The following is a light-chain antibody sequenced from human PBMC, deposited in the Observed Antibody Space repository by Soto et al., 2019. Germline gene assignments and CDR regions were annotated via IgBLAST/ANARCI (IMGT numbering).Light chain of an antibody. CDR3: QQYKSFSLT. CDR2: KTS. CDR1: QAVRDD. Sequence: DIQMTQSPSSLSASVGDRITITCRASQAVRDDVGWYQQKPGKAPKRLIYKTSNLESGVPSRFSGSGSGTEFSLTISSLQPDDFATYYCQQYKSFSLTFGGGTKVDIK. V-gene: IGKV1-5*03. J-gene: IGKJ4*01.